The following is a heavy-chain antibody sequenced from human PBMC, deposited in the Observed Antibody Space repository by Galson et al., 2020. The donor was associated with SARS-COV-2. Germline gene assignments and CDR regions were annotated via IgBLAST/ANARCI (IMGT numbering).Heavy chain of an antibody. CDR2: MAQSSGHI. D-gene: IGHD3-10*01. V-gene: IGHV4-31*03. CDR1: GGSITSGNYY. J-gene: IGHJ5*01. Sequence: SETLSLTCTVSGGSITSGNYYWNWIRQHPGTGLAWIGCMAQSSGHIYYNPSLKSRVTISMDTSQNYFSLKLSSVTAADTAVYYCARVPITMIRGINDWFDSWGQGTLVTVSS. CDR3: ARVPITMIRGINDWFDS.